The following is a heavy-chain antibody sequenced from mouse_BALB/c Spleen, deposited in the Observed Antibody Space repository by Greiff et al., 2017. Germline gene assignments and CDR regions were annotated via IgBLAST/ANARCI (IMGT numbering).Heavy chain of an antibody. CDR1: GFTFSSYA. Sequence: EVQGVESGGGLVKPGGSLKLSCAASGFTFSSYAMSWVRQTPEKRLEWVASISSGGSTYYPDSVKGRFTISRDNARNILYLQMSSLRSEDTAMYYCARGGDGNYPWFAYWGQGTLVTVSA. D-gene: IGHD2-1*01. CDR3: ARGGDGNYPWFAY. V-gene: IGHV5-6-5*01. CDR2: ISSGGST. J-gene: IGHJ3*01.